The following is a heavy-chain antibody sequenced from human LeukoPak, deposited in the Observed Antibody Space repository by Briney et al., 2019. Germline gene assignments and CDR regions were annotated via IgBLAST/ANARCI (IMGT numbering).Heavy chain of an antibody. D-gene: IGHD2-15*01. V-gene: IGHV3-23*01. CDR3: AKEFEDLIWAPVDY. J-gene: IGHJ4*02. CDR2: ISGSGGST. Sequence: GGSRRLSCAASGFTFSSYAMSWVRQAPGKGLEWVSAISGSGGSTYYADSVKGRFTISRDNSKNTLYLQMNSLRAEDTAVYYCAKEFEDLIWAPVDYWGQGTLVTVSS. CDR1: GFTFSSYA.